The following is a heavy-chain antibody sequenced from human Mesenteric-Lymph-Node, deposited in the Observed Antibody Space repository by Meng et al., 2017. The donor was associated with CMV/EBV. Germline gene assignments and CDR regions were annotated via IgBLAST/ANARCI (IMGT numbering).Heavy chain of an antibody. J-gene: IGHJ4*02. V-gene: IGHV1-2*02. CDR3: ARLGDFDY. CDR2: INPNSGGT. Sequence: ASVKVSCKASGYIFTGYYIHWVRQAPGQGLEWMGWINPNSGGTNYAQKFQGRVTMTSDTSISTAYMEVSRLGSDTAMYYCARLGDFDYWGQGTLVTVSS. D-gene: IGHD3-16*01. CDR1: GYIFTGYY.